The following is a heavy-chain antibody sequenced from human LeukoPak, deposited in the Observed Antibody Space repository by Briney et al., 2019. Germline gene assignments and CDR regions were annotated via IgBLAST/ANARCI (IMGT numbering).Heavy chain of an antibody. CDR2: IYPDDSDI. CDR1: GYRFTNYW. Sequence: GESLKISCKASGYRFTNYWIGWVRQMPGKGLEWMGIIYPDDSDIRYSPSFQGQVTISADKSITTAYLQWGSLKASDTAMYYCARMVDCSGGTCQYYFDYWGQGTLVTVSS. CDR3: ARMVDCSGGTCQYYFDY. V-gene: IGHV5-51*01. D-gene: IGHD2-15*01. J-gene: IGHJ4*02.